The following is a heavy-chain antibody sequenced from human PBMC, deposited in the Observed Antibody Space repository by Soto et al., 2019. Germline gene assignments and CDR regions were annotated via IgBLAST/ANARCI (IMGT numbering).Heavy chain of an antibody. CDR2: ISSSGGST. CDR3: AKGGSSYYFDY. V-gene: IGHV3-23*01. Sequence: EVQLLESGGGLVQPGGSLRLSCAASGFTFSSYAMSWVRQAPGKGLKWVSVISSSGGSTYYADSVKGRITIARDNSKNALYLQMNSLRAEDTAVYYCAKGGSSYYFDYWGQGTLVTVSS. CDR1: GFTFSSYA. D-gene: IGHD2-15*01. J-gene: IGHJ4*02.